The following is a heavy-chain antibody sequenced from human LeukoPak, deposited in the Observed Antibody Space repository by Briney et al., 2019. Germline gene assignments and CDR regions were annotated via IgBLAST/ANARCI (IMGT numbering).Heavy chain of an antibody. V-gene: IGHV4-59*01. CDR1: GGSISSYY. CDR3: ARGLLNFGTIRY. CDR2: IYYSGST. Sequence: SETLSLTCTVSGGSISSYYWSWIRQPPGKGLEWIGYIYYSGSTNYNPSLKSRVTISVDTSKNQFSLKLTSVTAADTAVYYCARGLLNFGTIRYWGQGTLVTVSS. J-gene: IGHJ4*02. D-gene: IGHD3-9*01.